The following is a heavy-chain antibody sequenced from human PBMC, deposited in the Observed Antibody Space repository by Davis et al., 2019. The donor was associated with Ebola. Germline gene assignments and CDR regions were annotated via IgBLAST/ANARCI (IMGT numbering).Heavy chain of an antibody. CDR3: AKDISWGLAAGFDY. V-gene: IGHV1-69*13. Sequence: SVKVSCKASGGTFSSYSISWVRQAPGQGLEWMGGIIPIFGTANYAQKFQGRVTITADESTSTAYMELSSLRAEDTALYYCAKDISWGLAAGFDYWGQGTLVTVPS. D-gene: IGHD3-16*01. CDR1: GGTFSSYS. CDR2: IIPIFGTA. J-gene: IGHJ4*02.